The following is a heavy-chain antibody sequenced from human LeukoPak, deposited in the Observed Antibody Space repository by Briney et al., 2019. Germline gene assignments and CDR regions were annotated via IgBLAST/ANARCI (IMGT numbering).Heavy chain of an antibody. CDR3: ARGALNIITMVRRDWFDP. J-gene: IGHJ5*02. D-gene: IGHD3-10*01. V-gene: IGHV1-46*01. CDR2: INPSGGST. Sequence: ASVKVSCKASGYTFTSYYMQWVRQAPGQGLEWMGIINPSGGSTSYAQKFQGRVNMTRDMSTSTVYMELSSLRSEDTAVYYCARGALNIITMVRRDWFDPWGQGTLVTVSS. CDR1: GYTFTSYY.